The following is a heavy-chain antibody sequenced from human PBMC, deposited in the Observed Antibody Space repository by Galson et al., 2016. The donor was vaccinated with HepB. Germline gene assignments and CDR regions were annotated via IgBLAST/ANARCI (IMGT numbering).Heavy chain of an antibody. V-gene: IGHV3-7*01. Sequence: SLRLSCAASGFTFSHFWMSWVRQAPGKGLEWVADIKADGRDKFDVDSVKGRFTIARDNTKNSLYLQMNSLRAEDTAVYYCVRDDYLDVWGQGTMVIVSS. D-gene: IGHD4-11*01. J-gene: IGHJ3*01. CDR1: GFTFSHFW. CDR3: VRDDYLDV. CDR2: IKADGRDK.